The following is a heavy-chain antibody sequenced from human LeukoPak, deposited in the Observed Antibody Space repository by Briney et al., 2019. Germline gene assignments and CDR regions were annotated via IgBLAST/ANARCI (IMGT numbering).Heavy chain of an antibody. CDR3: ARGDGYNDYYYYYYMDV. J-gene: IGHJ6*03. V-gene: IGHV1-69*05. CDR1: GGTFSSYA. CDR2: IIPIFGTA. D-gene: IGHD5-24*01. Sequence: SVKVSCKASGGTFSSYAISWVRQAPGQGLEWMGGIIPIFGTANYAQKFQGRVTITTDESTSTAYMELSSLRSEDTAVYYCARGDGYNDYYYYYYMDVWGKGTTVTVSS.